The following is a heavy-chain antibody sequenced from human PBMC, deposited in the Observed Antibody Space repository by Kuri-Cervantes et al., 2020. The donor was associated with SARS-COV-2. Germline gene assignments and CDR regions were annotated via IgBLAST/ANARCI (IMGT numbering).Heavy chain of an antibody. CDR3: ARELDGNKEWRATDSFDY. Sequence: GGSLRLSCTASGYTFSSYCIGWVRQIPGQGLEWMGMIYPIFSDTNYRQTFQGKVTITADTSTSTAYLEWSSLKSSDTAMYYCARELDGNKEWRATDSFDYWGQGTLVTVSS. CDR1: GYTFSSYC. D-gene: IGHD1-1*01. CDR2: IYPIFSDT. J-gene: IGHJ4*02. V-gene: IGHV5-51*01.